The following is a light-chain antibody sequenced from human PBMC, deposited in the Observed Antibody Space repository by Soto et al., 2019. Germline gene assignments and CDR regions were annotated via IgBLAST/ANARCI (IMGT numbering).Light chain of an antibody. CDR2: AAS. CDR1: QGIRND. V-gene: IGKV1-6*01. J-gene: IGKJ2*01. CDR3: LQDYNYPYT. Sequence: AIQMTQSPSSLSASVGDRVTITCRASQGIRNDLGWYQQKPGKAPRLLIYAASSLHSGVPSRFSGSGSGTDFPLTISSLQPEDFASYYCLQDYNYPYTFGQGTKLEIK.